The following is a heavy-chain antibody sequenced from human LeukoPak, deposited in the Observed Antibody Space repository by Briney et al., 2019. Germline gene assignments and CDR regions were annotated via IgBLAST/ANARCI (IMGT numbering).Heavy chain of an antibody. D-gene: IGHD5-18*01. J-gene: IGHJ3*02. CDR3: AREGGSYGYGDAFDI. Sequence: GGSLRLSCEASGLTFSSYSMNWVRQAPGKGLEWVSSISSSSTYIYYADSVKGRFTISRDNAKNSLYLQMNSLRAEDTAVYYCAREGGSYGYGDAFDIWGQGTMVTVSS. V-gene: IGHV3-21*01. CDR1: GLTFSSYS. CDR2: ISSSSTYI.